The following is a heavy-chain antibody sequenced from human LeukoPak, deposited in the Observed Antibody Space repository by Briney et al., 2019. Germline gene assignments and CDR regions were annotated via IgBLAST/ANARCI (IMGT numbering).Heavy chain of an antibody. D-gene: IGHD3-10*01. CDR1: GFTFSSYG. J-gene: IGHJ4*02. CDR3: AKGSEVRGVRQSTNYFDY. CDR2: ISWNSGSI. Sequence: PGGSLRLSCAASGFTFSSYGMSWVRQAPGKGLEWVSGISWNSGSIGYADSVKGRFTISRDNAKNSLYLQMNSLRAEDTALYYCAKGSEVRGVRQSTNYFDYWGQGTLVTVSS. V-gene: IGHV3-9*01.